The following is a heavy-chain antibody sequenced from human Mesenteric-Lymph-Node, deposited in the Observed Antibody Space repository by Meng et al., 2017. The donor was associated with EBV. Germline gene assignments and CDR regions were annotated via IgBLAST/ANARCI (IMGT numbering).Heavy chain of an antibody. J-gene: IGHJ2*01. V-gene: IGHV4-34*01. CDR2: INHSGST. CDR3: ARGPNYWYFDL. Sequence: VQTTQWGSALLKPSETLPLTCAVDGGSVRCYYWSGIRQPPGKGLEWIGEINHSGSTNYNPSLKSRVTISVDTAKNQFSLKLSSVTAADTAVYYCARGPNYWYFDLWGRGTLVTVSS. CDR1: GGSVRCYY.